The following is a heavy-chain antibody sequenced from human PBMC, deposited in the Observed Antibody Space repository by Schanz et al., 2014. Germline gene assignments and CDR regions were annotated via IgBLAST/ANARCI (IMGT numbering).Heavy chain of an antibody. J-gene: IGHJ3*01. CDR3: ARETTIITGGAFDV. D-gene: IGHD3-9*01. CDR2: ISGYNGDT. V-gene: IGHV1-18*01. Sequence: QVQLVQSGGEVKKPGASATVSCKASGYTFNNHGISWVRQAPGQGLEWMGWISGYNGDTNYAPKFQDRVTMTTDTSTTTVYMELRGLRSDDTAVYYCARETTIITGGAFDVWGQGTMVTVSS. CDR1: GYTFNNHG.